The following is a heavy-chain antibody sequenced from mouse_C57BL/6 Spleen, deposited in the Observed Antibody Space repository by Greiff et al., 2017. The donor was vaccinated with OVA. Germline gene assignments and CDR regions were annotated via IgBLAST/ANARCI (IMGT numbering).Heavy chain of an antibody. CDR3: ARGGEYYAMDD. V-gene: IGHV1-76*01. Sequence: VQLQQSGAELVRPGASVKLSCKASGYTFTDYYINWVKQRPGQGLEWIARIYPGSGNTYYNEKFKGKATLTAEKSSSTAYMQLSSLTSEDSAVYFCARGGEYYAMDDWGQGTSVTVSS. J-gene: IGHJ4*01. CDR1: GYTFTDYY. CDR2: IYPGSGNT.